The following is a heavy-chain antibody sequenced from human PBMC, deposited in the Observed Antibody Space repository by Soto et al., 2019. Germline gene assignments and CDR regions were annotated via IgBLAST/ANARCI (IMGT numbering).Heavy chain of an antibody. Sequence: GSLRLSCAASGFTFSSYSMNWVRQAPGKGLEWVSSISSSSSYIYYADSVKGRFTISRDNAKNSLYLQMNSLRAEDTAVYYCAAAPGDFWSGYYNWFDPWGQGTLVTVSS. J-gene: IGHJ5*02. CDR1: GFTFSSYS. D-gene: IGHD3-3*01. CDR2: ISSSSSYI. CDR3: AAAPGDFWSGYYNWFDP. V-gene: IGHV3-21*01.